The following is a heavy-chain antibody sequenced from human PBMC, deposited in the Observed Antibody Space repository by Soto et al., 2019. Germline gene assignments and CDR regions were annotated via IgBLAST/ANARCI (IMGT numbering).Heavy chain of an antibody. CDR1: GFTVDNTY. CDR2: IYPGYST. D-gene: IGHD6-13*01. J-gene: IGHJ4*02. Sequence: EVQLVETGGGLIQPGGSLRLSCAASGFTVDNTYMSWVRQAPGKGLEWVSIIYPGYSTYYADSVQGRFTISRDNSKNTLYLQMNSLRAEDTAVYYCARAGTSSSWNYFNYWGQGTLVTVAS. V-gene: IGHV3-53*02. CDR3: ARAGTSSSWNYFNY.